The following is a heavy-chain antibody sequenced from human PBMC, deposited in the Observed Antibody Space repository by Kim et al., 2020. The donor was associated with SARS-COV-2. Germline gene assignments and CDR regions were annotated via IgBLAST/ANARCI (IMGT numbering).Heavy chain of an antibody. V-gene: IGHV3-30*02. Sequence: PDYVKSQFTISRNNSTNRLYLQMNSLRGEDTAVYYCAKDTLSGSGTPADYWGQGTLVTVSS. D-gene: IGHD1-1*01. J-gene: IGHJ4*02. CDR3: AKDTLSGSGTPADY.